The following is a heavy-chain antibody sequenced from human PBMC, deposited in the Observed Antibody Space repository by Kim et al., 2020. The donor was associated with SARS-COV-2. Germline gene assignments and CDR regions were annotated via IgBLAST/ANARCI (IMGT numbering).Heavy chain of an antibody. J-gene: IGHJ4*02. CDR3: AKERHSDYDSAGYNDY. Sequence: DSVKGRFTISRDNSKNILYMKMNSLRGDDTEVYFCAKERHSDYDSAGYNDYWGQGTLVTVSS. V-gene: IGHV3-23*01. D-gene: IGHD3-22*01.